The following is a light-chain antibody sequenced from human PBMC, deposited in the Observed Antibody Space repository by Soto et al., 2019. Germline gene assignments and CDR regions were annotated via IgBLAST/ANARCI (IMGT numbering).Light chain of an antibody. V-gene: IGKV3-20*01. CDR3: KQYRSLHLYT. J-gene: IGKJ2*01. Sequence: IVLTQSPGTLSLSPGERATLSCRASQSVSRSYLAWYQQKPGPAPRLLIYGASSRATGIPVRFSGSGSGRDFTLAISRLEPEDFAGYCCKQYRSLHLYTSGKKTQLAIK. CDR1: QSVSRSY. CDR2: GAS.